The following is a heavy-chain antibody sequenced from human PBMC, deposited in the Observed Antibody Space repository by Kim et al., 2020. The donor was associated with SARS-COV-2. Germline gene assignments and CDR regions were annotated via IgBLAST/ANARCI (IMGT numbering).Heavy chain of an antibody. D-gene: IGHD5-18*01. CDR3: AREGRVDTSSGFDY. J-gene: IGHJ4*02. CDR1: EFTFSSYD. CDR2: ISYDGSKK. V-gene: IGHV3-30*03. Sequence: GGSLRLSCVVSEFTFSSYDMHWVRQAPGKGLEWVAFISYDGSKKYYADSVKGQCTISRDNSKNTLYLQMNRLRVEDTAVYYCAREGRVDTSSGFDYWGQGTLVSVSS.